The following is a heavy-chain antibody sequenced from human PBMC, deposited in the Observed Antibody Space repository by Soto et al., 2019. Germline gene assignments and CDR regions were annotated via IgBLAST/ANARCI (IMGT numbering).Heavy chain of an antibody. V-gene: IGHV5-51*01. CDR2: IYPGDYDT. CDR1: GYIFTSYF. Sequence: GEALKISCKFSGYIFTSYFIVLVRQMPGKGLEWMGIIYPGDYDTRYSPSFQGQVTISADKSISTAYLQWSSLKASDTAMYYCAPSSANNKWFEPWGQGTLVSVSS. J-gene: IGHJ5*02. CDR3: APSSANNKWFEP.